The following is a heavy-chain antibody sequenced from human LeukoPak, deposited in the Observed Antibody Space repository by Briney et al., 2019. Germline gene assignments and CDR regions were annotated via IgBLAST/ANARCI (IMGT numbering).Heavy chain of an antibody. J-gene: IGHJ4*02. CDR3: ATPLGGGGNSSPDS. CDR2: ISYHATDK. V-gene: IGHV3-30*04. D-gene: IGHD4-23*01. CDR1: GFTLGNFA. Sequence: GGSLRLSCAASGFTLGNFAMHWVRQAPGKGLEWVAVISYHATDKYYADSVRGRFTISRDNSMNTIYLQMNSLRADDTAVYYCATPLGGGGNSSPDSWGQGALVTVSS.